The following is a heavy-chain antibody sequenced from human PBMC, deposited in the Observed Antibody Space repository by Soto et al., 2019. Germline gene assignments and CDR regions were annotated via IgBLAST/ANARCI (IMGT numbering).Heavy chain of an antibody. CDR1: GFTFSSYD. D-gene: IGHD6-19*01. J-gene: IGHJ6*02. CDR3: ALGASRDSSGIHGLGYYYYYGMDV. CDR2: IGTAGDT. V-gene: IGHV3-13*01. Sequence: GGSLRLSCAASGFTFSSYDMHWVRQATGKGLEWVSAIGTAGDTYYPGSVKGRFTISRENAKNSLYLQMNSLRAEDTAVYYCALGASRDSSGIHGLGYYYYYGMDVWGQGTTVTVSS.